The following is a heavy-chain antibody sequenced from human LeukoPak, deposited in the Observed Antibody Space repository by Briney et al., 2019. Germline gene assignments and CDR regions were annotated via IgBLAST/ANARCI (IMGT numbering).Heavy chain of an antibody. CDR2: ISWNSGSI. Sequence: GRSLRLSCAASGFTFDDHAMHWVRHAPGKGLEWVSGISWNSGSIGYADSVKGRFTISRDNAKNSLYLQMNSLRAEDTALYYCAKADYYDSSGYDHWGRGTLVTVSS. CDR3: AKADYYDSSGYDH. D-gene: IGHD3-22*01. V-gene: IGHV3-9*01. J-gene: IGHJ4*02. CDR1: GFTFDDHA.